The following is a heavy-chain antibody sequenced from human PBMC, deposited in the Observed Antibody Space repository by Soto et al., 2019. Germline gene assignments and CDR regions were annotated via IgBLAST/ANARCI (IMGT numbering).Heavy chain of an antibody. V-gene: IGHV3-33*01. D-gene: IGHD5-12*01. J-gene: IGHJ4*02. CDR2: IWHDGSNK. CDR1: GFTFRNYG. Sequence: QVQLVESGGGVVQPGRSLRLSCAASGFTFRNYGLHWVRQTPGKGLEWVAVIWHDGSNKYYGDSAKGRFAISRDDSRNTLYLQMNSLRAEDTAVYYCARDHSGYYLDYWGQGTLVTVSS. CDR3: ARDHSGYYLDY.